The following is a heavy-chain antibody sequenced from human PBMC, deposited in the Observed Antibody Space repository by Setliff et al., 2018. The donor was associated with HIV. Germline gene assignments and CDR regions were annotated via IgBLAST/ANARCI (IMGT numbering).Heavy chain of an antibody. J-gene: IGHJ4*02. D-gene: IGHD5-12*01. V-gene: IGHV3-53*05. Sequence: LSCVASGITVSGIYMTWVRQAPGKGLEWVSVINGGTTTYYADSVKGRFTISRDNSNNTVYLQMNSLTSEDTAVYYCAKDPRAAVATICDYWGQGTLVTVSS. CDR3: AKDPRAAVATICDY. CDR2: INGGTTT. CDR1: GITVSGIY.